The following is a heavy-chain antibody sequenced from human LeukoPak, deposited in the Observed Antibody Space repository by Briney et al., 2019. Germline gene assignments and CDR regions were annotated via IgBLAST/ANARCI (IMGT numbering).Heavy chain of an antibody. CDR3: ATFWGSLESDWLRDAMDV. D-gene: IGHD2-21*02. V-gene: IGHV3-7*01. CDR1: GFSLSRYW. J-gene: IGHJ6*02. CDR2: MNEDEREK. Sequence: PGGSLRPSRAASGFSLSRYWMSSVRQAPGKGPEWVATMNEDEREKYYVASGKGRFTIYRDNAKNSLYLQVNSLRAEDTAVYYCATFWGSLESDWLRDAMDVWGQGTTVTVSS.